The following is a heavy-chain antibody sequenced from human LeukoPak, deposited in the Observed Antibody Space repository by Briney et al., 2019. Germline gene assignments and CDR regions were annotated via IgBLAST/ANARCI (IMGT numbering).Heavy chain of an antibody. D-gene: IGHD6-13*01. CDR1: GGSISSSNYY. CDR2: IYSSGNT. CDR3: ARDKAAGQPTTFDY. J-gene: IGHJ4*02. V-gene: IGHV4-39*02. Sequence: PSETLSLTCTVSGGSISSSNYYWGWVRQSPGKGLEWIGNIYSSGNTYYNASLKSRVAMYIDTSKNQFSLKLSSVTAADTAMYYCARDKAAGQPTTFDYWGQGTLVTVSS.